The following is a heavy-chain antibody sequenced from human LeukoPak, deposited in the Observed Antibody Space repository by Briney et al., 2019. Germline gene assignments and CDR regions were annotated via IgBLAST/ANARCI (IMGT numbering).Heavy chain of an antibody. D-gene: IGHD3-22*01. CDR3: AREYYDSSGFDY. J-gene: IGHJ4*02. CDR2: INPNSGGT. CDR1: GYTFTGYY. Sequence: ASVKVSCKASGYTFTGYYMHWVRQAPGQGLEWMGWINPNSGGTNYAQKFQGRVTMTRDTSISTPYMELSRLRSDDTAVYYCAREYYDSSGFDYWGQGTLVTVSS. V-gene: IGHV1-2*02.